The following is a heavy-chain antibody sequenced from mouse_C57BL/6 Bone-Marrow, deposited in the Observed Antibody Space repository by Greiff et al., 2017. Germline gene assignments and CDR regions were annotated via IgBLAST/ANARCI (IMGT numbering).Heavy chain of an antibody. CDR2: IYPGDGDT. V-gene: IGHV1-80*01. Sequence: VQLQQSGAELVKPGASVKISCKASGYAFSSYWMHWVKQRPGKSLEWIGQIYPGDGDTNYNGKFKGKATLTADNSSSTAYMQLSSLTSDDSAVYFCARGAYWGQGTLVTVSA. J-gene: IGHJ3*01. CDR1: GYAFSSYW. CDR3: ARGAY.